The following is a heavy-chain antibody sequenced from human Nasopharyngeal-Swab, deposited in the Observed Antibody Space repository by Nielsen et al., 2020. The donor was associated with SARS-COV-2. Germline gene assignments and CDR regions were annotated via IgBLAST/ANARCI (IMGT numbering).Heavy chain of an antibody. CDR3: AKELYSSSWRAPNWFDP. D-gene: IGHD6-13*01. CDR1: GFSVSTNY. CDR2: ISGSGDSA. V-gene: IGHV3-23*01. J-gene: IGHJ5*02. Sequence: GGSLRLSCAASGFSVSTNYLSWVRQAPGKGLEWVSVISGSGDSAYYADSVKGRFTISIDNSENTVFLQMNSLRGEDTAVYYCAKELYSSSWRAPNWFDPWGQGTLVTVSS.